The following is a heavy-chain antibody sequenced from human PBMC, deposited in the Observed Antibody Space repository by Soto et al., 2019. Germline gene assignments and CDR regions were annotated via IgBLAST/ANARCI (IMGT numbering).Heavy chain of an antibody. CDR2: INHSGGT. V-gene: IGHV4-34*02. Sequence: QVQLQQWGAGLLKPSETLSLTCAVYGGSFSGYYWSWIRQPPVKGQEWIGEINHSGGTNYNPSLKSRVTTSVDTSKNQFSLKLSSVTAADTAVFYCARLRWEQPWVFDYWGQGTLVTVSS. CDR1: GGSFSGYY. J-gene: IGHJ4*02. D-gene: IGHD1-26*01. CDR3: ARLRWEQPWVFDY.